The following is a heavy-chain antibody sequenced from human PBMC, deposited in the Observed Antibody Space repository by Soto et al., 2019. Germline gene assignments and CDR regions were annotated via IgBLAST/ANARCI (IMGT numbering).Heavy chain of an antibody. J-gene: IGHJ4*02. V-gene: IGHV3-48*03. D-gene: IGHD3-10*01. CDR2: IDGSGATK. CDR1: GFTFNDFE. Sequence: EVQLLESGGGLVQPGGSLRLSCGVSGFTFNDFEMNWVRQAPGKGLEWLAYIDGSGATKKYADSVRGRFTISRDNANNSLFLQMSSLSAADTAMYYCARGFGRFNYWAQGTLVSVSS. CDR3: ARGFGRFNY.